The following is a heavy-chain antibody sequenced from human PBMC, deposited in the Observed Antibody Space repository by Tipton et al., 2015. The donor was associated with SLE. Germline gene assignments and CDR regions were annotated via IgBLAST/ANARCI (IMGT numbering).Heavy chain of an antibody. CDR1: GGSISNHY. V-gene: IGHV4-59*11. CDR2: IYYSGST. Sequence: LRLSCTVSGGSISNHYCSWIRQPPGKGLEWIGYIYYSGSTNYNPSLKSRVTISVDTSKNQFSLKLSSVTAADTAVYYCAREVSSGWVDYWGQGTLVTVSS. CDR3: AREVSSGWVDY. J-gene: IGHJ4*02. D-gene: IGHD6-19*01.